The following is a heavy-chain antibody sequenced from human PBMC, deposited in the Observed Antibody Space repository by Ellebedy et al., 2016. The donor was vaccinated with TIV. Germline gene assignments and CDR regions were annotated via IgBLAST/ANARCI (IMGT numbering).Heavy chain of an antibody. D-gene: IGHD6-13*01. Sequence: GGSLRLSXAASGFTFDDYAMHWVRQAPGKGLEWVSGISWNSGSIGYADSVKGRFTISRDNAKNSLYLQMNSLRAEDTALYYCAKDMSGAYSSPYYYYGMDVWGQGTTVTVSS. J-gene: IGHJ6*02. CDR2: ISWNSGSI. V-gene: IGHV3-9*01. CDR1: GFTFDDYA. CDR3: AKDMSGAYSSPYYYYGMDV.